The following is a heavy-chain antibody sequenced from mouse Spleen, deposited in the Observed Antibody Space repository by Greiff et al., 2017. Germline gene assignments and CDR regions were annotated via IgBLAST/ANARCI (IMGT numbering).Heavy chain of an antibody. CDR1: GYTFTSYW. CDR2: IDPSDSYT. D-gene: IGHD4-1*01. J-gene: IGHJ3*01. V-gene: IGHV1-50*01. Sequence: QVQLQQPGAELVKPGASVKLSCKASGYTFTSYWMQWVKQRPGQGLEWIGEIDPSDSYTNYNQKFKGKATLTVDTSSSTAYMQLSSLTSEDSAVYYCARLRGGTGWFAYWGQGTLVTVSA. CDR3: ARLRGGTGWFAY.